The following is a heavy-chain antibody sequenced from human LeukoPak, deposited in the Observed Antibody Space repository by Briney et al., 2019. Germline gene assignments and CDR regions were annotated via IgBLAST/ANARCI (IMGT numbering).Heavy chain of an antibody. CDR2: ILYDGSNK. CDR3: AKDLEYRSSTGYYFDY. J-gene: IGHJ4*02. V-gene: IGHV3-30*02. CDR1: GFTFSSYV. Sequence: GGSLRLSCAPSGFTFSSYVMHWVRQAPGKGLEWVAFILYDGSNKYYADSVKGRFTIPRDNSKDTLYLLMNSLRPEDTAVYYCAKDLEYRSSTGYYFDYWGQGTLVTVSS. D-gene: IGHD3-3*01.